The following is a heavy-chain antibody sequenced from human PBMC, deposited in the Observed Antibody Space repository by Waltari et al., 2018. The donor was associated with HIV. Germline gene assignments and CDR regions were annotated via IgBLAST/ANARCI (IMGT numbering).Heavy chain of an antibody. D-gene: IGHD3-16*01. CDR2: INEDGSKK. V-gene: IGHV3-7*01. CDR1: GFLISSYS. J-gene: IGHJ4*02. Sequence: EFQLVDSGGGLVQPGGSLRISCAASGFLISSYSMSWVRQAPGKGLEWVAIINEDGSKKDYVDSVKGRFTISRDNARNSLYLQMNNLRRGDTAVYYCGRGGLRDYWGQGTLVTVSS. CDR3: GRGGLRDY.